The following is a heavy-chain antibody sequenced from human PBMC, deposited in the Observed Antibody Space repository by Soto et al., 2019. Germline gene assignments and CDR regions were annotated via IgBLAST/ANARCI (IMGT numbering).Heavy chain of an antibody. J-gene: IGHJ6*02. CDR1: GYSFTSYW. Sequence: PGESLKISCKGSGYSFTSYWISWVRQMPGKGLEWMGSIDPSDSYTKYSPSFQGQVTISADKSISTAYLQWSSLKASDTAMYYCARRVTLGAATDNYHYYGMDVWGQGNTVAVSS. CDR2: IDPSDSYT. D-gene: IGHD1-26*01. V-gene: IGHV5-51*01. CDR3: ARRVTLGAATDNYHYYGMDV.